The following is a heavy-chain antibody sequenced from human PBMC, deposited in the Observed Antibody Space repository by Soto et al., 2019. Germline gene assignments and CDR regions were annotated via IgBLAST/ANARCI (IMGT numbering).Heavy chain of an antibody. Sequence: ASVKVSCKASGYTFTGYYMHWVRQAPGQGLEWMGRINPNSGGTNYAQKFQGWVTMTRDTSISTAYMELSRLRSDDTAVYYCARDIVGGRLDAFDIWGQGTMVTVSS. CDR1: GYTFTGYY. J-gene: IGHJ3*02. V-gene: IGHV1-2*04. D-gene: IGHD1-26*01. CDR3: ARDIVGGRLDAFDI. CDR2: INPNSGGT.